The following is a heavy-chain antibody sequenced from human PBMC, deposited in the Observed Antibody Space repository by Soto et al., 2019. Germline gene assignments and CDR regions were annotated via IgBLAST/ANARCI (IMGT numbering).Heavy chain of an antibody. V-gene: IGHV1-8*01. D-gene: IGHD2-15*01. CDR2: MNPNSGNT. J-gene: IGHJ6*03. Sequence: ASVKVSCKASGYTFTSYDINWVRQATGQGLEWMGWMNPNSGNTGYAQKFQGRVTMTRNTSISTAYMELSSLRSEDTAVYYCAREGGGYCSGGSCYDHYYYYYMDVWGKGTTVTVSS. CDR3: AREGGGYCSGGSCYDHYYYYYMDV. CDR1: GYTFTSYD.